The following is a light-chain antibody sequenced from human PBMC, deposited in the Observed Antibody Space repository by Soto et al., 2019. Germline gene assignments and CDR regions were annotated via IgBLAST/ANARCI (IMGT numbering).Light chain of an antibody. CDR2: EVS. CDR1: SSDVGSYNL. V-gene: IGLV2-23*02. CDR3: CSYAGSSTFVLYV. Sequence: QSALTQPASVSGSPGQSITISCTGTSSDVGSYNLVSWYQQHPGKAPKLMIYEVSKRPSGVSNRFSGSKSGNTASLTISGLQAEDEAEYYCCSYAGSSTFVLYVFGTGTKLTVL. J-gene: IGLJ1*01.